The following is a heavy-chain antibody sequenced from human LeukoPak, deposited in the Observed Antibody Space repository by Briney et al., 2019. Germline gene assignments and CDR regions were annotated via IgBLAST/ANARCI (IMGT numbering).Heavy chain of an antibody. Sequence: TSETLSLTCAVSGGSISSGGYSWSWIRQPPGKGLEWIGYINHSGSTNYNPSLKSRVTISVDTSKNQFSLKLSSVTAADTAVYYCARDTAMVCSGGSCYAYFDYWGQGTLVTVSS. CDR3: ARDTAMVCSGGSCYAYFDY. D-gene: IGHD2-15*01. CDR1: GGSISSGGYS. V-gene: IGHV4-30-2*01. CDR2: INHSGST. J-gene: IGHJ4*02.